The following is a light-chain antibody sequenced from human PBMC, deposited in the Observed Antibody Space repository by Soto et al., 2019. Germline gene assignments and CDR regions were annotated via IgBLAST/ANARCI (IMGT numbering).Light chain of an antibody. CDR3: QQYGAIPGT. CDR2: GAS. V-gene: IGKV3-20*01. J-gene: IGKJ1*01. Sequence: EIVLTQSPDTLSLSPGERVTLSCRASQRVTNIYLAWYQQKPGQGPRLLIHGASSRATGTPDRFSGSGSGTDFTLTISRLEPEDFAVYYCQQYGAIPGTFGQGTKLDI. CDR1: QRVTNIY.